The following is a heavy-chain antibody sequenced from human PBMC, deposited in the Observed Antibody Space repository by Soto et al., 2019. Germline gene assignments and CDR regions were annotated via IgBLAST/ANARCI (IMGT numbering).Heavy chain of an antibody. V-gene: IGHV1-58*01. J-gene: IGHJ6*02. D-gene: IGHD4-4*01. CDR2: IVVGSGNT. Sequence: SVKVSCKASGFTFTSSAVQCVRQARGQLLEWIGWIVVGSGNTNYAQKFQERVTITRDMSTSTAYMELSSLRSEDTAVYYCAAVGTYLATVSEDYYYGMDVWGQGTTVTVSS. CDR3: AAVGTYLATVSEDYYYGMDV. CDR1: GFTFTSSA.